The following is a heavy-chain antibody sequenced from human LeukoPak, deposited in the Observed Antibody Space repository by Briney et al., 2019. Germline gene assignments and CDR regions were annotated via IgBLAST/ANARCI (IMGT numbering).Heavy chain of an antibody. D-gene: IGHD1-26*01. CDR3: ARAFRGGSYQGFDY. Sequence: GGSLRLSCAASGFTFSSYSMNWVRQAPGKGLEWVSSISSSSSYIYYADSVKGRFTISRDNAKNSLYLQMSSLRAEDTAVYYCARAFRGGSYQGFDYWGQGTLVTVSS. V-gene: IGHV3-21*01. CDR2: ISSSSSYI. J-gene: IGHJ4*02. CDR1: GFTFSSYS.